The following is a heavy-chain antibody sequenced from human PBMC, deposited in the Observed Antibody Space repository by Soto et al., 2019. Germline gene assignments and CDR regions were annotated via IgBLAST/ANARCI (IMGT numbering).Heavy chain of an antibody. CDR3: ARDPYGNGYGAFEI. J-gene: IGHJ3*02. D-gene: IGHD3-22*01. CDR1: GFTFSHYW. V-gene: IGHV3-7*03. Sequence: PGGSLRLPCAASGFTFSHYWMSWVRLSPGKGLEWVANIKHDGSDIRYVDSVKGRFTMSRDNAENSLYLQMSSLGAEDTAMYYCARDPYGNGYGAFEIWGQGTMVTVS. CDR2: IKHDGSDI.